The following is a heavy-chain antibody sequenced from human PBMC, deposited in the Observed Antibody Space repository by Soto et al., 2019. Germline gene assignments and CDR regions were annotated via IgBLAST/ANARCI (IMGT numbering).Heavy chain of an antibody. V-gene: IGHV3-74*03. CDR3: GSERSGYSFDN. Sequence: QLVESGGGSVQPGGSLRLSCAASGVAFSSYWMHWVRQVPGKGLVWVAHTNSYGSDTTYADSVKGRFTISRDNARNTLYRQMNSLRDEDTAVYYGGSERSGYSFDNWGQGALVIVSS. CDR2: TNSYGSDT. J-gene: IGHJ5*02. CDR1: GVAFSSYW. D-gene: IGHD1-1*01.